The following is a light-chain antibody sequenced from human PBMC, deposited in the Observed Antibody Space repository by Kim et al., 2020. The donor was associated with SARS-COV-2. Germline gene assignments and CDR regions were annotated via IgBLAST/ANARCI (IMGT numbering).Light chain of an antibody. Sequence: SYELTQPPSVSVAPGKTARITCGGNNIGSKSVYWYQQKPGQAPVLVIYYDSDRPSGIPERFSGSNSGNTATLTISRVEAGDEADYYCQVWDSSSVFGTGT. J-gene: IGLJ1*01. CDR3: QVWDSSSV. CDR2: YDS. V-gene: IGLV3-21*04. CDR1: NIGSKS.